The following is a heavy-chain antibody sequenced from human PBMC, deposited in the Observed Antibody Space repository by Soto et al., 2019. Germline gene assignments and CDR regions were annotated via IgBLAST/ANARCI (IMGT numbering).Heavy chain of an antibody. CDR2: INHSGYT. D-gene: IGHD6-6*01. CDR1: GGSFRDYY. V-gene: IGHV4-34*01. Sequence: SXTPSLTGAVYGGSFRDYYWSWIRQPPGKGLEWIGEINHSGYTNYNPSLKSRVTISVDTSKNQFSLKLSSVTAADTAVYYCAREGIASRYMDVWGHGTTVTVSS. J-gene: IGHJ6*03. CDR3: AREGIASRYMDV.